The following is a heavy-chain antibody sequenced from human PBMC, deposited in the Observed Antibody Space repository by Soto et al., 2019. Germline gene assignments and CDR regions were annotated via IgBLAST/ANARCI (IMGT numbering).Heavy chain of an antibody. CDR1: GGSISSSSYY. D-gene: IGHD6-13*01. Sequence: SETLSLTCTVSGGSISSSSYYWGWIRQPPGKGLEWIGSIYYSGSTYYNPSLKSRVTISVDTSKNQFSLKLSSVTAADTAVYYCARHPNIAAARGFDPWGQGTLVTVYS. V-gene: IGHV4-39*01. CDR2: IYYSGST. CDR3: ARHPNIAAARGFDP. J-gene: IGHJ5*02.